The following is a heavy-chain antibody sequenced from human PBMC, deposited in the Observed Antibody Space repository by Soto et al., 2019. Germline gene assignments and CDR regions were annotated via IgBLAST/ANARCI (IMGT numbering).Heavy chain of an antibody. D-gene: IGHD6-13*01. CDR2: IDWDDDK. Sequence: SGPTLVNPTQTLTLTCTFSGFSLTTSGMCVSWIRQPPGKALEWLARIDWDDDKYYSASLKTRLTISKDTSKNQVVLTMTNMDPADTATYFCARVRVNYFFDFWGQGVQVTVSS. CDR1: GFSLTTSGMC. CDR3: ARVRVNYFFDF. J-gene: IGHJ4*02. V-gene: IGHV2-70*11.